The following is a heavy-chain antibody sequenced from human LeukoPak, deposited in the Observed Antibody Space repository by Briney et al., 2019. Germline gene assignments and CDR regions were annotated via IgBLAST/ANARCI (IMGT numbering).Heavy chain of an antibody. CDR2: ISAYNGNT. D-gene: IGHD4-17*01. J-gene: IGHJ3*02. CDR1: GYTFTSYG. V-gene: IGHV1-18*01. Sequence: ASVTVSCKASGYTFTSYGISWVRQAPGQGLEWMGWISAYNGNTNYAQKLQGRVTMTTDTSTSTAYMELRSLRSDDTAVYYCATGRYGDYLDAFDIWGQGTMVTVSS. CDR3: ATGRYGDYLDAFDI.